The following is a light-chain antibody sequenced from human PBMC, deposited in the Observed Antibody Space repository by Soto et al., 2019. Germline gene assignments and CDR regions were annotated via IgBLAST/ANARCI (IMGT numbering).Light chain of an antibody. CDR3: QQYDSSPIT. CDR1: QSVSNSY. J-gene: IGKJ5*01. Sequence: EIVLTQSPGTLSLSPGERATLSCRASQSVSNSYLAWYQQKPGQAPRLLIYGASSRATGIPDRFSGSGSGTAFTLTISRLEPEDFAVYYCQQYDSSPITFGQGTRLEIK. V-gene: IGKV3-20*01. CDR2: GAS.